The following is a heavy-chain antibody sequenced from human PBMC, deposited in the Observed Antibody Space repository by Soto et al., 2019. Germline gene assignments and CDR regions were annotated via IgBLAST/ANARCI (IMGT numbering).Heavy chain of an antibody. Sequence: GGSLRLSCAASGFTFSSYSMNWVRQAPGKGLEWVSSISSSSSYIYYADSVKGRFTISRDNAKNSLYLQMNSLRAEDTAVYYCARETVDTAMAPGSAEYWGQGTLVTVSS. CDR2: ISSSSSYI. J-gene: IGHJ4*02. CDR1: GFTFSSYS. D-gene: IGHD5-18*01. V-gene: IGHV3-21*01. CDR3: ARETVDTAMAPGSAEY.